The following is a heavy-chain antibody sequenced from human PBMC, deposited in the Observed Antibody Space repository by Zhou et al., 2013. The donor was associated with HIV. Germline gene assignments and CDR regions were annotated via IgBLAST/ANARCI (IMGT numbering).Heavy chain of an antibody. Sequence: QVQLMQSGAEVRKPGASVKVSCKASGYSFSGHYVFWVRQAPGQGLEWMGYINPNSGVTEYAQRFQGRVTMTRDTSINTAYMELNSITSEDSAVYYCARALGSGHYPLAYWGQGTLVTVSS. CDR2: INPNSGVT. J-gene: IGHJ4*02. CDR3: ARALGSGHYPLAY. D-gene: IGHD1-26*01. CDR1: GYSFSGHY. V-gene: IGHV1-2*02.